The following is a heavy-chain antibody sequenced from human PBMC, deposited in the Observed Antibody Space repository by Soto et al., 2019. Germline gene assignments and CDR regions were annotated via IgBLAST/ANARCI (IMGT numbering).Heavy chain of an antibody. D-gene: IGHD2-2*02. Sequence: QVQLVQYGAEVKRPGASVKVSCKASGYTFTSYDINWVRQATGQGLEWMGWMNPNSGNTGYAQKFQGRVTMTRNTSISTAYMELSSLRSEDTAVYYCARGKCSSTSCYTGPYYYYGMDVWGQGTTVTVSS. J-gene: IGHJ6*02. CDR1: GYTFTSYD. CDR2: MNPNSGNT. V-gene: IGHV1-8*01. CDR3: ARGKCSSTSCYTGPYYYYGMDV.